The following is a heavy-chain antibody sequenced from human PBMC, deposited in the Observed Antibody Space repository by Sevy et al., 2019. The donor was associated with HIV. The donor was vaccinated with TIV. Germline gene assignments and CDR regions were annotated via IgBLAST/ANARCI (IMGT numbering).Heavy chain of an antibody. CDR3: ASKRGYNDGPFDY. J-gene: IGHJ4*02. D-gene: IGHD5-12*01. CDR1: GGSFTSSDSY. CDR2: IHYTGGT. Sequence: LSLTCTVSGGSFTSSDSYWSWIRQPPGEGLEWIGYIHYTGGTYYNPFLKSRVAMSVDTSEKQFSLKLSFLTAADTAVYYCASKRGYNDGPFDYWGQGTLVTVSS. V-gene: IGHV4-30-4*01.